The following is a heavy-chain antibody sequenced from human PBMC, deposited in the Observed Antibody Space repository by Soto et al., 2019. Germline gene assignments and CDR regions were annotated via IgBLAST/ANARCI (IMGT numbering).Heavy chain of an antibody. CDR2: INAGNGNT. D-gene: IGHD3-22*01. CDR3: ARLYYYDSSGYYLRY. CDR1: GYNFTRHG. Sequence: ASVKVSCKASGYNFTRHGIQWVRQAPGQRLEWLGWINAGNGNTKYSQNSQGRFTFSRDTSASTAYMELSSLRSDDTAVYYCARLYYYDSSGYYLRYWGQGTLVTVS. J-gene: IGHJ4*02. V-gene: IGHV1-3*01.